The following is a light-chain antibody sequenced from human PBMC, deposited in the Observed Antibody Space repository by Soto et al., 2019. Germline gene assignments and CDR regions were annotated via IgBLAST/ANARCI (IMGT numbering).Light chain of an antibody. CDR3: ATWDVILHSPL. Sequence: QSVLTQPPSASGTPGQRVTISCSGATSNFGTKSVNWYQHLPGAAPRLLIYNSDQRPSGVPDRFSASKSGTSASLAISGLQYADEGNYFCATWDVILHSPLFGGGTKLTVL. CDR2: NSD. CDR1: TSNFGTKS. V-gene: IGLV1-44*01. J-gene: IGLJ2*01.